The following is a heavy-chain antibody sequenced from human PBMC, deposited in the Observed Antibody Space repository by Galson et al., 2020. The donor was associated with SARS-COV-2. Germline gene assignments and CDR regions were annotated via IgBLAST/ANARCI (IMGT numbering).Heavy chain of an antibody. CDR3: ARGTRDVTMIVMIVTTASYYLDF. CDR2: INPTGSI. D-gene: IGHD3-22*01. J-gene: IGHJ4*02. V-gene: IGHV4-34*01. CDR1: GGAFSGYY. Sequence: SQASETLSLTCAVSGGAFSGYYWGWIRQPPGKGLEWNGEINPTGSISYNPSLKSRVTISKDTSKSQFSLRLSSVTAADTAMYYCARGTRDVTMIVMIVTTASYYLDFWGQASPVNVAS.